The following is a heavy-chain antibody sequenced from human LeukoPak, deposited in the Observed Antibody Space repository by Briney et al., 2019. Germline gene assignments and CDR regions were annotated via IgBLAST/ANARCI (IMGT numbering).Heavy chain of an antibody. J-gene: IGHJ3*02. D-gene: IGHD6-13*01. V-gene: IGHV4-59*08. CDR3: TQYSSSWYEAFDI. CDR2: IFSNGST. CDR1: GGSVSSYY. Sequence: PSETLSLTCTVSGGSVSSYYWSWIRQPPGKGLEWIGYIFSNGSTNYNPSLKSRVTISVDTSKNQFSLRLSSVTAADTAVYYCTQYSSSWYEAFDIWGQGTMVTVSS.